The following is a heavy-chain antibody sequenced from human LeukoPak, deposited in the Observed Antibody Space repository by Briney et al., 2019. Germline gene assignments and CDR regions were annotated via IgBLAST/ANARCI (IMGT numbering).Heavy chain of an antibody. CDR3: ARFDCGGDCPLNRAIDY. V-gene: IGHV5-51*01. Sequence: KNGESLKISCKGSGYSFTSYWIGWVRQVPGKGLEWMGIIYPGDSDTRYSPSFQGPVTISADKSISTAYLQWSSLKASDTAMYYCARFDCGGDCPLNRAIDYWGQGTLVTVSS. D-gene: IGHD2-21*02. J-gene: IGHJ4*02. CDR1: GYSFTSYW. CDR2: IYPGDSDT.